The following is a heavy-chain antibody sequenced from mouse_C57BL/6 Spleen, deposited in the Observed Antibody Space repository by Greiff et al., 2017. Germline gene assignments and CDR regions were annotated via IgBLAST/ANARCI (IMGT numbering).Heavy chain of an antibody. CDR3: ARITTVGAMDY. J-gene: IGHJ4*01. V-gene: IGHV5-17*01. D-gene: IGHD1-1*01. CDR1: GFTFSDYG. CDR2: ISSGSSTI. Sequence: EVKLVESGGGLVKPGGSLKLSCAASGFTFSDYGMHWVRQAPEKGLEWVAYISSGSSTIYYADTVKGRFTISRDNAKNTLFLQMTSLRSEDTAMYYCARITTVGAMDYWGQGTSVTVSS.